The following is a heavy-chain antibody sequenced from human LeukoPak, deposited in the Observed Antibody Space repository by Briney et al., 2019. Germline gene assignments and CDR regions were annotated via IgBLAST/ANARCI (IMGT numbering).Heavy chain of an antibody. V-gene: IGHV4-4*07. Sequence: SETLSLTCTVSGGSISSYYWSWIRQPAGKGLESIGRIYTSGSTNYNPSLKSRVTISVDTSKNQFSLKLSSVTAADTAVYYCARAGGIPKYYYMDVWGKGTTVTISS. J-gene: IGHJ6*03. CDR3: ARAGGIPKYYYMDV. D-gene: IGHD2-21*01. CDR1: GGSISSYY. CDR2: IYTSGST.